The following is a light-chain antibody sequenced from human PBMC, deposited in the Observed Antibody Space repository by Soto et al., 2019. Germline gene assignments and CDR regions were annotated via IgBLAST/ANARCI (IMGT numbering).Light chain of an antibody. J-gene: IGKJ1*01. Sequence: AIQMTQSPSSLSASVGDRVTITCRASQGIRNDLGWYQQKPGKAPKLLIYAAPSFESGLPSRFSGSGSGRDFTLTISSLQPEDYATYSCLQDYNYPPTFGQGTKVEI. CDR1: QGIRND. CDR2: AAP. V-gene: IGKV1-6*01. CDR3: LQDYNYPPT.